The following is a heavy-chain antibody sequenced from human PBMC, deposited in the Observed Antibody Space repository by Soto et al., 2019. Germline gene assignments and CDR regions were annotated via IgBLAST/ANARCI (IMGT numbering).Heavy chain of an antibody. D-gene: IGHD4-17*01. J-gene: IGHJ4*02. CDR1: GFTFTHYA. CDR3: ARDSHGDYVFDY. Sequence: ASVKVSCKASGFTFTHYAIYWVRQAPGQRLEWMGWINAGNGNTKYSPKFQDRVTITTDTSATTAYMELSSLTSEDTAVHFCARDSHGDYVFDYWGLGTLVTAPQ. V-gene: IGHV1-3*01. CDR2: INAGNGNT.